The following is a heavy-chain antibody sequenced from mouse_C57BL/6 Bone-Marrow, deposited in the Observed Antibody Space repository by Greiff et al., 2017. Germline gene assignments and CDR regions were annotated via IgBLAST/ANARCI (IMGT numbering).Heavy chain of an antibody. V-gene: IGHV1-39*01. D-gene: IGHD2-12*01. Sequence: VQLQQPGPELVKPGASVKISCKASGYSFTDYNMNWVKQSNGKSLEWIGVINPNYGTTSYNQKFKGKATLTVDQSSSTAYMQRNSRTSEDSAVYYWAWSNDLYAMDYWGQGTSVTVSS. J-gene: IGHJ4*01. CDR3: AWSNDLYAMDY. CDR2: INPNYGTT. CDR1: GYSFTDYN.